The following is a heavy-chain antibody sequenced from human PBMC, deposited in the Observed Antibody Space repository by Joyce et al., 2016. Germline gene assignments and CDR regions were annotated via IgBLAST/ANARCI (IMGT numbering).Heavy chain of an antibody. Sequence: QVQLQESGPGLVKPSETLSLTCTVSGGSISIHYWSWIRQPPGKRPEWMGYIYYSGSTNYNPSLKSRVTISVDTSKNQFSLKLRSVSAADTAVYYCARGLGTPYGMDVWGQGTTVTVSS. V-gene: IGHV4-59*11. CDR2: IYYSGST. D-gene: IGHD7-27*01. CDR3: ARGLGTPYGMDV. CDR1: GGSISIHY. J-gene: IGHJ6*02.